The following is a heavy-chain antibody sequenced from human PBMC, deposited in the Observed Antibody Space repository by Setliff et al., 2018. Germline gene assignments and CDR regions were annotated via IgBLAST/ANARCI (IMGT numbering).Heavy chain of an antibody. Sequence: GGSLRLSCAASGFTFTHYSMNWVHQAPGKGLERVSYISSTGSTENYADSVKGRFTVSRDNAKNSLSLQMNNLRTEDTAVYYCFGAGTCSHWGQGTLVTVSS. J-gene: IGHJ4*02. CDR2: ISSTGSTE. CDR3: FGAGTCSH. V-gene: IGHV3-48*03. D-gene: IGHD3-10*01. CDR1: GFTFTHYS.